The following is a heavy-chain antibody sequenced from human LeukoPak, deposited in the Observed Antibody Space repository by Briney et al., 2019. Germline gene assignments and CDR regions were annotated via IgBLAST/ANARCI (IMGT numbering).Heavy chain of an antibody. J-gene: IGHJ4*02. V-gene: IGHV3-23*01. CDR2: ISGSGGST. CDR3: AKGQRYGSGRPPDY. CDR1: GFTFSSYA. Sequence: GGSLRLSCAASGFTFSSYAMSWVRQAPGKGLEWVSAISGSGGSTYYADSVKGRFTISRDNSKNTLYLQMNSLRAEDTAVYYCAKGQRYGSGRPPDYWGQGTLGTVSS. D-gene: IGHD3-10*01.